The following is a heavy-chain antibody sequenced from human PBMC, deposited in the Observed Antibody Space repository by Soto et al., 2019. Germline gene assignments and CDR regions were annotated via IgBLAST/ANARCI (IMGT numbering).Heavy chain of an antibody. CDR3: ARAQDYYDSSGYCEGLDY. D-gene: IGHD3-22*01. CDR1: GGSISIGGYY. V-gene: IGHV4-31*03. J-gene: IGHJ4*02. Sequence: PSETLSLTCTVSGGSISIGGYYWTWIRQHPGKGLEWIGHIYYSGTTYYNPSLKSRVTISVDTSKNQFALKLSSVTAADTAVYYCARAQDYYDSSGYCEGLDYWGQGTPVTVS. CDR2: IYYSGTT.